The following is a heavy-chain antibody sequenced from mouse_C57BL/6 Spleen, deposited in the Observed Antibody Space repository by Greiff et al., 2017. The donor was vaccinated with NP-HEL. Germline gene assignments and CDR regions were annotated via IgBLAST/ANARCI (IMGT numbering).Heavy chain of an antibody. J-gene: IGHJ4*01. CDR3: AREVYYGNYRAMGY. D-gene: IGHD2-1*01. Sequence: ESGPGLVKPSQSLSLTCSVTGYSITSGYYWNWIRQFPGNKLEWMGYISYDGSNNYNPSLKNRISITRDTSKNQLFLKLNSVTTEDTATYYCAREVYYGNYRAMGYWGQGTSVTVSS. CDR1: GYSITSGYY. CDR2: ISYDGSN. V-gene: IGHV3-6*01.